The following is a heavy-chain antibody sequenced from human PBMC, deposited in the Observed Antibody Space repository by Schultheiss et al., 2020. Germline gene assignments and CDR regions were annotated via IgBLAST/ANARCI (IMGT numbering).Heavy chain of an antibody. V-gene: IGHV4-39*01. CDR1: GGSISSSSYY. J-gene: IGHJ3*02. CDR2: IYYSGST. D-gene: IGHD2-15*01. CDR3: ARTCSGGSCYRLVDAFVI. Sequence: SETLSLTCTVSGGSISSSSYYWGWIRQPPGKGLEWIGSIYYSGSTYYNPSLKSRVTISVDTSKNQFSLKLSSVTAADTAVYYCARTCSGGSCYRLVDAFVIWGQGTMVTVSS.